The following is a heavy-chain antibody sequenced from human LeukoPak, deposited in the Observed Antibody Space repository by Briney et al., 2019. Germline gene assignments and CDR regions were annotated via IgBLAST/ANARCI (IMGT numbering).Heavy chain of an antibody. CDR3: AREYSYGADAFDI. CDR1: GGSISSSSYS. Sequence: SETLSLTCTVSGGSISSSSYSWGWIRQPPGKGLEWIGSIYYSGSTYYNPSLKSRVTISVDTSRNQFSLKLSSVTAADTAVYYCAREYSYGADAFDIWGQGTMVTVSS. D-gene: IGHD5-18*01. J-gene: IGHJ3*02. V-gene: IGHV4-39*02. CDR2: IYYSGST.